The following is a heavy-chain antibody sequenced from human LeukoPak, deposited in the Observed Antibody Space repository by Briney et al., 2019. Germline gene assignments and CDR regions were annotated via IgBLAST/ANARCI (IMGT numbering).Heavy chain of an antibody. CDR1: GFTFSSYG. V-gene: IGHV3-30*02. J-gene: IGHJ6*03. Sequence: GRSLRLSCAASGFTFSSYGMHWVRQAPGKGLEWVAFIRYDGSNKYYADSVKGRFTISRDNSKNTLYLQMNSLRAEDTAVYYCATPGGKMYYYMDVWGKGTTVTISS. D-gene: IGHD1-26*01. CDR2: IRYDGSNK. CDR3: ATPGGKMYYYMDV.